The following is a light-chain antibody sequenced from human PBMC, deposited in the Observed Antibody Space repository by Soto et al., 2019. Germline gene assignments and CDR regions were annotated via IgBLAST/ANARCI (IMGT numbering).Light chain of an antibody. Sequence: EILLTQSPVTLSLSPGEGATLSCGAIQSLTNNYFAWYQQKPGRALRLLIDAASTRATGIPDRFSGSGSGTDFTLTISRLEPEAVAVYYCQQYEAVVTFGQGTKVDIK. CDR2: AAS. J-gene: IGKJ1*01. CDR3: QQYEAVVT. V-gene: IGKV3-20*01. CDR1: QSLTNNY.